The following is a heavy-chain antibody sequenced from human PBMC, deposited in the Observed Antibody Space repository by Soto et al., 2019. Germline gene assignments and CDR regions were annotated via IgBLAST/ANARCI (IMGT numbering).Heavy chain of an antibody. Sequence: LRLSCAASGFTFSSYGMHWVRQAPGKGLGWVAVISYDGSNKYYADSVKGRFTISRDNSKNTLYLQMNSLRAEDTAVYYCAKAGESYYGSGSYYLPDYWGQGTLVTVSS. CDR1: GFTFSSYG. J-gene: IGHJ4*02. D-gene: IGHD3-10*01. V-gene: IGHV3-30*18. CDR2: ISYDGSNK. CDR3: AKAGESYYGSGSYYLPDY.